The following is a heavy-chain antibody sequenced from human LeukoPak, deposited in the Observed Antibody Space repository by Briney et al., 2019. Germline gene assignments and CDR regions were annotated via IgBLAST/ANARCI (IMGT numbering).Heavy chain of an antibody. D-gene: IGHD6-19*01. CDR3: ARARAVAGTMDY. CDR2: INHSGST. CDR1: GGSFSGYY. J-gene: IGHJ4*02. V-gene: IGHV4-34*01. Sequence: PSETLSLTCAVYGGSFSGYYWSWIRQPPGKGLEWIGEINHSGSTNYNPSLKSRVTISVDTSKNQFSLKLSSVTAADTAVYYCARARAVAGTMDYWGQGTLVTVSS.